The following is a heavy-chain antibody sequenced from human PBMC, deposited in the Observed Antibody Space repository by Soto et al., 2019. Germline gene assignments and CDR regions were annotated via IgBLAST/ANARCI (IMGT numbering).Heavy chain of an antibody. J-gene: IGHJ4*02. D-gene: IGHD6-13*01. Sequence: TGGSLRLSCAASGFTFSSYAMSWVRQAPGKGLEWVSAISGSGGSTYYADSVKGRFTISRDNSKNTLYLQMNSLRAEDTAVYYCAKESIRSRYSSSWYGDYWGQGTLVTVYS. V-gene: IGHV3-23*01. CDR3: AKESIRSRYSSSWYGDY. CDR2: ISGSGGST. CDR1: GFTFSSYA.